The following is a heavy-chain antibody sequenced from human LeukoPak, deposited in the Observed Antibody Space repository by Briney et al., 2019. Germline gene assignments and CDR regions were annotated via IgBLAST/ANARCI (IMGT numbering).Heavy chain of an antibody. D-gene: IGHD2-15*01. Sequence: SETLSLTCTVSGGSISSGGYYWSWIRQHPGKGLEWNGYIYYSGSTYYNPSLKSRVTISVDTSKNQFSLKLSSVTAADTAVYYCAAQDVNWFDPWGQGTLVTVSS. CDR1: GGSISSGGYY. V-gene: IGHV4-31*03. CDR3: AAQDVNWFDP. CDR2: IYYSGST. J-gene: IGHJ5*02.